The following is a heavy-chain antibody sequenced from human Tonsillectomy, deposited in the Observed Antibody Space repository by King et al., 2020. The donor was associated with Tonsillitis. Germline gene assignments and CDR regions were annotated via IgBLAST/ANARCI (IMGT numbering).Heavy chain of an antibody. Sequence: QLQESGPGLVKPSQTLSLTCTVSGGSISSGSYYWSWIRQPAGKGLEWIGRIYTSGSTNYNPSLKSRVTMSVDTSKNQFSLKLSSVTAADTAVYYCARGRITIFGVPEDFDYWGQGTLVTVSS. D-gene: IGHD3-3*01. CDR2: IYTSGST. V-gene: IGHV4-61*02. CDR3: ARGRITIFGVPEDFDY. CDR1: GGSISSGSYY. J-gene: IGHJ4*02.